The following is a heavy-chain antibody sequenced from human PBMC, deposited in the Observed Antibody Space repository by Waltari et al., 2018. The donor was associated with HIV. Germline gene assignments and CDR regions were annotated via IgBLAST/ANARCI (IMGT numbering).Heavy chain of an antibody. CDR3: ARGPLYNWFDP. J-gene: IGHJ5*02. V-gene: IGHV3-9*01. D-gene: IGHD3-10*01. CDR2: IRCSIVQE. Sequence: EVQLVESGGGLVQPGRSLRLSCEASGFTFDDYGMHWVRQAPGKGREWVSSIRCSIVQERYTDAVRGRFTISRDNAKNSLYLQMNSLRPEDTAFYYCARGPLYNWFDPWGQGTLVTVSS. CDR1: GFTFDDYG.